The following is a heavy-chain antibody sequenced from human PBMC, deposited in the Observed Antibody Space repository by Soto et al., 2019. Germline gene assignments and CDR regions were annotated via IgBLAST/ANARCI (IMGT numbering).Heavy chain of an antibody. CDR3: AKAADVVRGVIIPPYFDY. CDR2: ISYDGSNK. V-gene: IGHV3-30*18. CDR1: GFTFSSYG. D-gene: IGHD3-10*01. Sequence: GGSLSLSCAASGFTFSSYGMHWVRQAPGKGLEWVAVISYDGSNKYYADSVKGRFTISRDNSKNTLYLQMNSLRAEDTAAYYCAKAADVVRGVIIPPYFDYWGQGTLVTVSS. J-gene: IGHJ4*02.